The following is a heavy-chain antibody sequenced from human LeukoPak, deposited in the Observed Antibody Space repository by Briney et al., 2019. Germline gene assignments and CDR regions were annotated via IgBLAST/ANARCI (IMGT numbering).Heavy chain of an antibody. D-gene: IGHD3-16*02. V-gene: IGHV4-4*09. CDR1: GDSISSYY. CDR2: IHTGGGT. J-gene: IGHJ4*02. Sequence: SETLSLTCTVSGDSISSYYWSWIRQPPGKGLEWIGYIHTGGGTSYIPSLKGRVTIPIDTSKNQFSLKLSSVTAADSAVYYCASLTRLSTSPDRYYLDYWGQGTVVTVSS. CDR3: ASLTRLSTSPDRYYLDY.